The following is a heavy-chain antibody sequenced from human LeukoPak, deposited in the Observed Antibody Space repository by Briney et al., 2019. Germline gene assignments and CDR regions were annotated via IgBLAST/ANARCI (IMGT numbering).Heavy chain of an antibody. V-gene: IGHV4-59*01. Sequence: SETLSLTCTVSGGSISSYCWSWIRQSPGKGLEWIGYIYYSGSTNYSPSLKSRVTISVDSSKNQFSLKLSSVTAADTAVYYCAREGRDGYKFDYWGQGTLVTVSS. D-gene: IGHD5-24*01. CDR3: AREGRDGYKFDY. J-gene: IGHJ4*02. CDR2: IYYSGST. CDR1: GGSISSYC.